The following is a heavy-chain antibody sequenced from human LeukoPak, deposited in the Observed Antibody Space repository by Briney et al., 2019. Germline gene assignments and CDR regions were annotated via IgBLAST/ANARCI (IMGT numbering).Heavy chain of an antibody. D-gene: IGHD3-22*01. CDR1: GGSFSGYD. V-gene: IGHV4-34*01. J-gene: IGHJ4*02. Sequence: SETLSLTCAVYGGSFSGYDWSWIRQPPGKGLEWIGEINQSGSTNYNPSLKSRVTISVDTSKNQFSLKLSSVTAADTAVYYCARRETKSYYYDSSETFDYWGQGTLVTVSS. CDR3: ARRETKSYYYDSSETFDY. CDR2: INQSGST.